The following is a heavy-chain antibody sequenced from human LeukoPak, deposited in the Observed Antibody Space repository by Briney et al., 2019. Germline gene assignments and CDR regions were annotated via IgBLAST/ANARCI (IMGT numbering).Heavy chain of an antibody. CDR2: VNSGGST. J-gene: IGHJ6*02. V-gene: IGHV3-66*01. CDR3: TRTYGDYDYYYGMDV. Sequence: GGSLRLSCAASGFIVSDNYMAWVRQAPGKGLEWVSVVNSGGSTSYADSVKGRFTISRDNSKNTLFLQMNSLRAEDTALYYCTRTYGDYDYYYGMDVWAKGPRSPSP. CDR1: GFIVSDNY. D-gene: IGHD4-17*01.